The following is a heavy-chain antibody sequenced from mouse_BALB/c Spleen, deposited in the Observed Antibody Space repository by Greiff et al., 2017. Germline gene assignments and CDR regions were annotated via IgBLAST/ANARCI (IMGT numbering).Heavy chain of an antibody. CDR1: GYTFTSYV. Sequence: EVQLQQSGPELVKPGASVKMSCKASGYTFTSYVMHWVKQKPGQGLEWIGYINPYNDGTKYNEKFKGKATLTSDKSSSTAYMELSSLTSEDSAVYYCARGAYYGNYYYAMDYWGQGTSVTVSS. CDR3: ARGAYYGNYYYAMDY. CDR2: INPYNDGT. V-gene: IGHV1-14*01. J-gene: IGHJ4*01. D-gene: IGHD2-10*01.